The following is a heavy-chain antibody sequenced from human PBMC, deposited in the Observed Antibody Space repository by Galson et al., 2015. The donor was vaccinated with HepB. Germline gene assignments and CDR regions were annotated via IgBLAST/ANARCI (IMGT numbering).Heavy chain of an antibody. D-gene: IGHD6-19*01. Sequence: SVKVSCKASGYTFTGYYMHWVRQAPGQGLEWMGRINPNSGGTNYAQKFQGRVTVTRDTSISTAYMELSRLRSDDTAVYYCARAPHSSGWYAGSTDFDYWGQGTLVTVSS. CDR3: ARAPHSSGWYAGSTDFDY. CDR2: INPNSGGT. J-gene: IGHJ4*02. CDR1: GYTFTGYY. V-gene: IGHV1-2*06.